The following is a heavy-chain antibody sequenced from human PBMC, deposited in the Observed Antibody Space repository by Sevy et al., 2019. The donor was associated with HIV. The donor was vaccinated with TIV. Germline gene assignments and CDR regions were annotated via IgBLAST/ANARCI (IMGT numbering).Heavy chain of an antibody. CDR1: GFTFSTYG. V-gene: IGHV3-30*03. D-gene: IGHD1-1*01. Sequence: GGSLRLSCVASGFTFSTYGMHWVRQAPGKGLEWVAVISQGGNDKYYTDSVKGRFTISRDSSRNTLYLQMNSLRPDDTAVYYCARDQGAGTLKYYFDYWGQGTLVTVSS. CDR3: ARDQGAGTLKYYFDY. J-gene: IGHJ4*02. CDR2: ISQGGNDK.